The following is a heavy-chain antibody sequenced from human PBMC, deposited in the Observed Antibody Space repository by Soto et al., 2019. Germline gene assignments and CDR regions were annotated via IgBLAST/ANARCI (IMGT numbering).Heavy chain of an antibody. CDR3: ARPGMIYYGDYSYFDY. Sequence: SETLSLTCAVYGGSFSGYYWSWIRQPPGKGLEWIGGINHSGSTNYNPSLKSRVTISVDTSKNQFSLKLSSVTAADTAVYYCARPGMIYYGDYSYFDYWGQGTLVTVSS. CDR1: GGSFSGYY. V-gene: IGHV4-34*01. CDR2: INHSGST. J-gene: IGHJ4*02. D-gene: IGHD4-17*01.